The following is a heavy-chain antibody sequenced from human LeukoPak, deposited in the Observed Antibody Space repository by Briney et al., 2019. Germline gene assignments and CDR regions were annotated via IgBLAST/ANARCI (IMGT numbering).Heavy chain of an antibody. Sequence: PGGSLRLSCAASGFTFSSYAMNWVRQAPGKGLEWVSYISSSGSTIYYADSVKGRFTISRDNAKNSLYLQMNSLRAEDTAVYYCARVDQGGAVGGYWGQGTLVTVSS. CDR1: GFTFSSYA. J-gene: IGHJ4*02. CDR3: ARVDQGGAVGGY. D-gene: IGHD6-19*01. CDR2: ISSSGSTI. V-gene: IGHV3-48*03.